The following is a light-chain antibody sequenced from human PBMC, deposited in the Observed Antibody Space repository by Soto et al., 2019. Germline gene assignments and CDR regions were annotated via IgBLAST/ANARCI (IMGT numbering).Light chain of an antibody. Sequence: IVMTQSPATLSVSPGETATLSCRASQSIASHLAWYQQKPGQTPSLLIYGASTRATGVPARFSGSGSGTEFTLTISSLQSEDFAVYYCQQYSYWWAFGQGTKVEIK. J-gene: IGKJ1*01. CDR3: QQYSYWWA. V-gene: IGKV3-15*01. CDR1: QSIASH. CDR2: GAS.